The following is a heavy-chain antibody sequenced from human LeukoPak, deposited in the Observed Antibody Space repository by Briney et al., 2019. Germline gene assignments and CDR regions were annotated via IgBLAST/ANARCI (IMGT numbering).Heavy chain of an antibody. Sequence: GGSLRLSCAASGFTFSSSWMHWVRQAPGKGLVWVSRINSDGSSTRYADSVEGRFTISRDNAKNTLYLHMNSLRAEDTAVYYCARYRVGETPWYWGQGTLVTVSS. J-gene: IGHJ4*02. CDR2: INSDGSST. D-gene: IGHD1-26*01. CDR3: ARYRVGETPWY. CDR1: GFTFSSSW. V-gene: IGHV3-74*01.